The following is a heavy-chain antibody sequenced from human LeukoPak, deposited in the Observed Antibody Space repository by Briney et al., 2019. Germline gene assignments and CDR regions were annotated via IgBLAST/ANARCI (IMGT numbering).Heavy chain of an antibody. V-gene: IGHV3-23*01. J-gene: IGHJ4*02. CDR3: AKGNKDSGRYYLDY. CDR1: GFTFSNYG. CDR2: ISGSRGYT. Sequence: GGSLRLSCAASGFTFSNYGMRWVRQAPGKGLEWVSDISGSRGYTDHADSVKGRFTISRDNSKNTLYLEMNSLRVEDTAVYYCAKGNKDSGRYYLDYWGQEIRDRVFS. D-gene: IGHD3-10*01.